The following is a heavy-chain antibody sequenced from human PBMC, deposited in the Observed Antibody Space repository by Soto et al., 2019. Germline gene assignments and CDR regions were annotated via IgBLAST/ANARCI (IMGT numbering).Heavy chain of an antibody. Sequence: GESLKISCKGSGYNFTTFWIGWVRQVPGKGLEWMGIIYPGDSETKYSPDFEGQVTISADRSTNTAYLQWRSLRASDTAMYYCARLGFPGAIYFDSWGLGTLVTVS. J-gene: IGHJ4*02. CDR3: ARLGFPGAIYFDS. CDR1: GYNFTTFW. CDR2: IYPGDSET. V-gene: IGHV5-51*01.